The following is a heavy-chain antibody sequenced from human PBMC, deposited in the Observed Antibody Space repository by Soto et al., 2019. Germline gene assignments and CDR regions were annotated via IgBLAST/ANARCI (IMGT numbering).Heavy chain of an antibody. D-gene: IGHD6-19*01. CDR2: ISAYNGNT. CDR1: GYTFTSYG. CDR3: ERYRGEPDAVAGRGDWFDP. V-gene: IGHV1-18*04. Sequence: QVQLVQSGAEVKKPGASVKVSCKASGYTFTSYGISWVRQAPGQGLEWMGWISAYNGNTNYAQKLQGRVTMTTDTSTSTAYMELRSLRSDDTAVYYCERYRGEPDAVAGRGDWFDPWGQGTLVTVSS. J-gene: IGHJ5*02.